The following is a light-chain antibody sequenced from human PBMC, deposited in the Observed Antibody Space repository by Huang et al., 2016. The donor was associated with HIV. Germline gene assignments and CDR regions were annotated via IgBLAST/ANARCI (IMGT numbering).Light chain of an antibody. CDR3: QQYDGYSRT. CDR1: QSISSG. CDR2: KAS. V-gene: IGKV1-5*03. Sequence: DIQMTQSPSTLSASIGDRVTITCRASQSISSGLAWYQQKPGKAPKLLIYKASSLESGVPSRFSGRVSGTEFTLTISSLQPDDFATYYCQQYDGYSRTFGQGTKVEI. J-gene: IGKJ1*01.